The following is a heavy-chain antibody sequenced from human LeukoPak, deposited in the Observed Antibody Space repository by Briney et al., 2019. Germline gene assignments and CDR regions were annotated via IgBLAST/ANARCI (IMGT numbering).Heavy chain of an antibody. V-gene: IGHV1-8*01. CDR2: MNPNSGNT. CDR3: ARGMSRPEGWHDYVWGSYRSGSDY. Sequence: GASVKVSCKASGYTFTSYDINWVRQATGQGLEWMGWMNPNSGNTGYAQKFQGRVTMTRNTSISTAYMELSSLRSEDTAVYYCARGMSRPEGWHDYVWGSYRSGSDYWGQGTLVTVSS. CDR1: GYTFTSYD. J-gene: IGHJ4*02. D-gene: IGHD3-16*02.